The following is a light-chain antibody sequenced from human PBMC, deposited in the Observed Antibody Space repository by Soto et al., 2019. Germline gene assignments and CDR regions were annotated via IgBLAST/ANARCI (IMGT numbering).Light chain of an antibody. CDR2: AAS. CDR3: LQVHSSFRT. Sequence: DIQMTQSPSTLSGSVGDRVTITCRASQTISSWLAWYQQKPGKAPKLLIYAASNLQSGVPSRFSGSGSGTDFTLAISSLQPEDFATYFCLQVHSSFRTFGPVTKVDIK. CDR1: QTISSW. V-gene: IGKV1-5*01. J-gene: IGKJ1*01.